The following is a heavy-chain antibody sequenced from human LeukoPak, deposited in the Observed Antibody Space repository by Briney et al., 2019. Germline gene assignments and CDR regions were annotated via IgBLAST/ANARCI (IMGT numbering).Heavy chain of an antibody. CDR2: IKQDGSEK. D-gene: IGHD6-6*01. J-gene: IGHJ4*02. CDR3: MAESSSPWEGY. V-gene: IGHV3-7*01. CDR1: GFTFSNYW. Sequence: GGSLRLSCAASGFTFSNYWLTWVRQAPGQGLEWVANIKQDGSEKHYVDSVKGRFTISRDNAKNSLYLQMNSLRAEDTAVYYCMAESSSPWEGYWGQGTLVTVSS.